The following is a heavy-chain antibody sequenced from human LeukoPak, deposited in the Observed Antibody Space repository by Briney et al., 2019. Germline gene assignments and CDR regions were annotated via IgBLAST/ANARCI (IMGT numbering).Heavy chain of an antibody. CDR3: ARDTAPRAAAGVDY. V-gene: IGHV3-74*01. Sequence: GGSLRLSCAASGFTFSSYWMLWVRQAPGKGLVWVSRINSDGSTTIYADSVKGRFTISRDNAKNTLYLQMNSLRAEDTAVYYCARDTAPRAAAGVDYWGQGTLVTSPQ. CDR1: GFTFSSYW. CDR2: INSDGSTT. D-gene: IGHD6-13*01. J-gene: IGHJ4*02.